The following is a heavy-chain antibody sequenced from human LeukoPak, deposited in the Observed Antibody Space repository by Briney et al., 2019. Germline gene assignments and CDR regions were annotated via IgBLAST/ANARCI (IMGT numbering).Heavy chain of an antibody. CDR2: IIGSGDST. Sequence: GGSLRLSCAASGFTFSSYAMSWVRQAPGKGLGWVSAIIGSGDSTYYADSVKGRFTISRDNSKNTLYLQMNSLRAEDTAVYYCARVSPVDHAFDIWGQGTMVTVSS. CDR3: ARVSPVDHAFDI. CDR1: GFTFSSYA. J-gene: IGHJ3*02. V-gene: IGHV3-23*01. D-gene: IGHD2-15*01.